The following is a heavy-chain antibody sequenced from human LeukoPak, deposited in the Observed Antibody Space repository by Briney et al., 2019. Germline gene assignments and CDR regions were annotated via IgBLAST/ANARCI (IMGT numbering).Heavy chain of an antibody. Sequence: GALRLSCAASGFTVSSNYMSWVRQAPGKGLEWVSVIYSGGSTYYADSVKGRFTISRDNSKNTLYLQMNSLRAEDTAVYYCARVRTNNYYGSGSYVRYYYYYMDVWGKGTTVTISS. V-gene: IGHV3-66*01. CDR2: IYSGGST. J-gene: IGHJ6*03. D-gene: IGHD3-10*01. CDR1: GFTVSSNY. CDR3: ARVRTNNYYGSGSYVRYYYYYMDV.